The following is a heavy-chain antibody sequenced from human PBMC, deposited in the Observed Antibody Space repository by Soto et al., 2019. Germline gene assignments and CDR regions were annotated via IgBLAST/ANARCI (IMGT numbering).Heavy chain of an antibody. J-gene: IGHJ4*02. D-gene: IGHD6-19*01. CDR2: ISSYGADT. CDR1: GFTFTSYA. CDR3: VKEGYMRSDWYGQFDY. V-gene: IGHV3-64D*06. Sequence: GGSLRLSCSASGFTFTSYAMHWVRQAPGKGLEFVSAISSYGADTYYADSVKGRFAISRDNSKNTLYLQMSSLRAEDTALYYCVKEGYMRSDWYGQFDYWGQGALVTVSS.